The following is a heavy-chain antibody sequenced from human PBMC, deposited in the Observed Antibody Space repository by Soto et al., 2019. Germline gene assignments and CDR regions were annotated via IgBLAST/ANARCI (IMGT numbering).Heavy chain of an antibody. V-gene: IGHV3-21*01. CDR1: GFTFSSYT. Sequence: GGSLRLSCAASGFTFSSYTMNWVRQAPGKGLEWVSSISSSSSYIYYADSVKGRFTISRDNAKNSLYLQMNSLRAEDTAVYYCARDAALNYDFWSGPNWFDPWGQGTLVTVSS. J-gene: IGHJ5*02. CDR3: ARDAALNYDFWSGPNWFDP. CDR2: ISSSSSYI. D-gene: IGHD3-3*01.